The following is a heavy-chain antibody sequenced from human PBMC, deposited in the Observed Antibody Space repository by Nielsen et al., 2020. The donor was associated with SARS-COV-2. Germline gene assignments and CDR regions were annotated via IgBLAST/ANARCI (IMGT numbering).Heavy chain of an antibody. J-gene: IGHJ6*02. CDR1: GFTFDDYA. V-gene: IGHV3-9*01. CDR3: ARRTYCGGDCYLWDYSYNYGMDV. D-gene: IGHD2-21*02. CDR2: ISWNSGSI. Sequence: SLKISCAASGFTFDDYAMHWVRQAPGKGLEWVSGISWNSGSIGYADSVKGRFTISRDNAQNSVYLQMDRLRADDTAVYFCARRTYCGGDCYLWDYSYNYGMDVWGPGTTVTVSS.